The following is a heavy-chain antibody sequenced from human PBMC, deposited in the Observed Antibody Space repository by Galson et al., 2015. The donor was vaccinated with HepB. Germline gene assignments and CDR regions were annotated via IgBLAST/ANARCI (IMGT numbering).Heavy chain of an antibody. V-gene: IGHV1-69*13. D-gene: IGHD3-22*01. CDR3: ASNYDDSSCYYTEWDY. CDR1: GGTFSSYA. J-gene: IGHJ4*02. Sequence: SVKVSCKASGGTFSSYAISWVRQAPGQGLEWMGGIIPIFGTANYAQKFQGRVTITADESTSTAYMELSSLRSEDTAVYYCASNYDDSSCYYTEWDYWGQGTLVTVSS. CDR2: IIPIFGTA.